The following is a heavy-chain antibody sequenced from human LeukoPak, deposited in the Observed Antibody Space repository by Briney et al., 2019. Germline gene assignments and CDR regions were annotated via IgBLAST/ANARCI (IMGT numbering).Heavy chain of an antibody. CDR2: INHSGST. Sequence: PSETLSLTCAVYGGSFSGYYWSWIRQPPGKGPEWIGEINHSGSTNYNPSLKSRVTISVDTSKNQFSLRLSSVTAADTAVYYCARGGYFDWSTTYSWFDPWGQGTLVTVSS. D-gene: IGHD3-9*01. J-gene: IGHJ5*02. CDR3: ARGGYFDWSTTYSWFDP. V-gene: IGHV4-34*01. CDR1: GGSFSGYY.